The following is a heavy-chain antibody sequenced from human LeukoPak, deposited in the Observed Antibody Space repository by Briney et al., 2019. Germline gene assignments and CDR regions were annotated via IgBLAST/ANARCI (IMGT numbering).Heavy chain of an antibody. D-gene: IGHD2-2*02. CDR3: ASPRVGYCSSTSCYSHDFFDY. CDR2: IYYSGST. J-gene: IGHJ4*02. CDR1: GGSISSYY. V-gene: IGHV4-59*08. Sequence: PSETLSLTCTVSGGSISSYYWSWIRQPPGKGLEWIGYIYYSGSTNYNPSLKSRVTISVDTSKNQFSLKLSSVTAADTAVYYCASPRVGYCSSTSCYSHDFFDYWGQGTLVTVSS.